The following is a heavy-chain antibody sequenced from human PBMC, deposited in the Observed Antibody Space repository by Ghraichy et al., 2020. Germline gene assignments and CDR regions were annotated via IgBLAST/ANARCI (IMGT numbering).Heavy chain of an antibody. D-gene: IGHD2-15*01. CDR2: IYYSGST. V-gene: IGHV4-61*01. Sequence: PETLSLTCSVSGGSVRSDNYYWSWIRQPPGRGLEWIGYIYYSGSTNYNPSLKSRVTISVDTSKNQFSLRLTSVTAADTAVYYCARETATRNWFDTWGQGTLVTVSS. CDR3: ARETATRNWFDT. CDR1: GGSVRSDNYY. J-gene: IGHJ5*02.